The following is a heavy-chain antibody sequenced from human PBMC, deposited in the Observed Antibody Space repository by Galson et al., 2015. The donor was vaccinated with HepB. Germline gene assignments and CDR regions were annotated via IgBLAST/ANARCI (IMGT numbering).Heavy chain of an antibody. D-gene: IGHD3-10*01. CDR3: ARPIWFGELFALHY. J-gene: IGHJ4*02. V-gene: IGHV4-59*08. CDR1: GGSISSFY. Sequence: ETLSLTCTVSGGSISSFYWSWIRQPPGKGLEWIGYIYYSGSTNYNPSLKSRVTISVDTSKNQFSLKLSSVTAADTAVYYCARPIWFGELFALHYWGQGTLVTVSS. CDR2: IYYSGST.